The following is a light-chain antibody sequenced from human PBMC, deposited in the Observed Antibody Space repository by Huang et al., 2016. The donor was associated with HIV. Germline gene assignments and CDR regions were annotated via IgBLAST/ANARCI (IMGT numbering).Light chain of an antibody. CDR3: QQYHSLPWT. Sequence: DIQMTQSPSSLSASVGDRVTITCRASQGIGNSLAWYQQKPEKAPRLLLDATSTLESGVPSRFSGSGSWTHYNLTINTLQPEDIASYYCQQYHSLPWTFGQGTKVEIK. CDR2: ATS. V-gene: IGKV1-NL1*01. J-gene: IGKJ1*01. CDR1: QGIGNS.